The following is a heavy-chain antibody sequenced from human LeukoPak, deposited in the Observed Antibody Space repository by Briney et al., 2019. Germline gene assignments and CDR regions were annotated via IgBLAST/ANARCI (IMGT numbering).Heavy chain of an antibody. Sequence: GGSLRLSCAASGFTFSSYGMSWVRQAPGKGLEWVSAISGSGGSTYYADSVKGRFTISRDNSKNTLYLQMNSLRAEDTAVYYCAKDLGVRGVIEYYYMDVWGKGTTVTISS. CDR1: GFTFSSYG. V-gene: IGHV3-23*01. CDR2: ISGSGGST. J-gene: IGHJ6*03. CDR3: AKDLGVRGVIEYYYMDV. D-gene: IGHD3-10*01.